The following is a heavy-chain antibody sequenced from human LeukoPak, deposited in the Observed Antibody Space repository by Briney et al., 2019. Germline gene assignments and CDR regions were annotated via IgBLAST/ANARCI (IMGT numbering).Heavy chain of an antibody. CDR2: ISRSGRAI. Sequence: GGSLRLSCAASGFSFSSYEMNWVRQAPGKGLEWVSYISRSGRAIYYADSVKGRFTISRDNSKNTLYLQMNSLRAEDTAVYYCARDQGFCFDYWGQGTLVTVSS. D-gene: IGHD2/OR15-2a*01. CDR1: GFSFSSYE. CDR3: ARDQGFCFDY. V-gene: IGHV3-48*03. J-gene: IGHJ4*02.